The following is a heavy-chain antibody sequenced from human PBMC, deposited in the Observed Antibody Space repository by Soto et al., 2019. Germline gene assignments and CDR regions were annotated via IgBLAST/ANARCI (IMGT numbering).Heavy chain of an antibody. CDR2: IYYSGST. CDR3: ARGGYGNDAFDI. J-gene: IGHJ3*02. CDR1: GGSISSGGYY. D-gene: IGHD5-12*01. Sequence: SESLSLTCTVSGGSISSGGYYWSWIRQHPGKGLEWIGYIYYSGSTYYNPSLKSRVTISVDTSKNQFSLKLSSVTAADTAVYYCARGGYGNDAFDIWGQGTMVTVSS. V-gene: IGHV4-31*03.